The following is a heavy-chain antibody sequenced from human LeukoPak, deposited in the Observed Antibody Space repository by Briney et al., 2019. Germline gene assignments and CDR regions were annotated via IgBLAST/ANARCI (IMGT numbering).Heavy chain of an antibody. CDR1: GGSISSGGYY. J-gene: IGHJ5*02. Sequence: SETLSLTRTVSGGSISSGGYYWSWIRQHPGKGLEWIGYIYYSGSTYYNPSLKSRVTISVDTSKNQFSLKLSSVTAADTAVYYCARGGENWFDPWGQGTLVTVSS. V-gene: IGHV4-31*03. CDR3: ARGGENWFDP. D-gene: IGHD3-10*01. CDR2: IYYSGST.